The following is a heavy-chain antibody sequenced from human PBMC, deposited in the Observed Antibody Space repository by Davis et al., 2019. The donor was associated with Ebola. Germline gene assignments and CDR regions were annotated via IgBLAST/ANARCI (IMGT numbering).Heavy chain of an antibody. V-gene: IGHV1-2*06. CDR1: GYTFTGYY. J-gene: IGHJ5*02. D-gene: IGHD3-9*01. Sequence: ASVKVSCKASGYTFTGYYMHWVRQAPGQGLEWMGRINPNSGGTNYAQKFQGRVTMTRDTSISTAYMELSRLRSDDTAVYYCARDRDDILTGYPEGFDPWGQGTLVTVSS. CDR3: ARDRDDILTGYPEGFDP. CDR2: INPNSGGT.